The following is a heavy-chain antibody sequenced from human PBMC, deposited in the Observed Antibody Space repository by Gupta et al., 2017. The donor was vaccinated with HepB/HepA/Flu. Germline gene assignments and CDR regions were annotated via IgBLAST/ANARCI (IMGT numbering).Heavy chain of an antibody. CDR3: AKAGLGYEYYMDV. D-gene: IGHD3-3*01. J-gene: IGHJ6*03. Sequence: QVQLVESGGGVVQPGRSLRLSCAASGFTFSSYCMQWFRQAPGKGLEWVAVISYDGRNKYYADSVKGRFTISRDNSKNTLYLQMNSLRAEDTAVYYCAKAGLGYEYYMDVWGKGTTVTVSS. CDR2: ISYDGRNK. CDR1: GFTFSSYC. V-gene: IGHV3-30*18.